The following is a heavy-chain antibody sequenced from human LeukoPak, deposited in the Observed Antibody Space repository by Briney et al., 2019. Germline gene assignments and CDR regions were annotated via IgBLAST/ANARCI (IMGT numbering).Heavy chain of an antibody. D-gene: IGHD3-3*01. CDR1: GYTFTSYG. CDR3: ARAGITIFGVVIILADY. J-gene: IGHJ4*02. Sequence: ASVKVSCKASGYTFTSYGISWVRQAPGQGLEWMGWISAYNGNTNYAQKLQGRVTMTTDTSTSTAYMELRSLRSDDTAVYYCARAGITIFGVVIILADYWGQGTLVTVSS. V-gene: IGHV1-18*01. CDR2: ISAYNGNT.